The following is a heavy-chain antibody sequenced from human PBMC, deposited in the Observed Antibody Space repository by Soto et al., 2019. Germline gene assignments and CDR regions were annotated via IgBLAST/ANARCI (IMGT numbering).Heavy chain of an antibody. CDR3: ARSEYCGGDCYFNFDY. V-gene: IGHV1-18*01. CDR2: ISAYNGNT. J-gene: IGHJ4*02. Sequence: ASVKVSCKASGYPFTRYGISWVAKAPGQGLEWMGWISAYNGNTNYAQKLQGRVTMTTDTSTSTAYMELRSLRSDDTAVYYCARSEYCGGDCYFNFDYWGQGTLVTVSS. D-gene: IGHD2-21*02. CDR1: GYPFTRYG.